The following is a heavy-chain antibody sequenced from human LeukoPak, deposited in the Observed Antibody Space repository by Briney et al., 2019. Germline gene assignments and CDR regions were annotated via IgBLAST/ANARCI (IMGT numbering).Heavy chain of an antibody. CDR2: VDPEDGET. V-gene: IGHV1-69-2*01. CDR1: GYTFTDYY. CDR3: ATGYFDWLSPPFDY. Sequence: ASVKISCKASGYTFTDYYMHWVQQAPGKGPEWMGRVDPEDGETIYAEKFQGRVTITADTSTDTAYMELSSLRSEDTAVYYCATGYFDWLSPPFDYWGQGTLVTVSS. J-gene: IGHJ4*02. D-gene: IGHD3-9*01.